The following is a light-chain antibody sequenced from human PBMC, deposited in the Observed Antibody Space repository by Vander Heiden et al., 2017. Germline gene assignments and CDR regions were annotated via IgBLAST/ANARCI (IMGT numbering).Light chain of an antibody. Sequence: DIEMTQSPSSLSASVGDTLTIPYRASQGISNYLAWYQQRPGQVPKLLIYAAYTLQSGVPSRFSGCGSGTDFTLTISGLQPEDVATYYCQKYNTGVTFGPGTKVDLK. J-gene: IGKJ3*01. CDR2: AAY. CDR1: QGISNY. V-gene: IGKV1-27*01. CDR3: QKYNTGVT.